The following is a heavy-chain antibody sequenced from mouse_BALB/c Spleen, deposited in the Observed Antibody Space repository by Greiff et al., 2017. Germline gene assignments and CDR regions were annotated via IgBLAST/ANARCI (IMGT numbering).Heavy chain of an antibody. D-gene: IGHD2-10*02. J-gene: IGHJ4*01. Sequence: QVQLQQSGPGLVAPSQSLSITCTVSGFSLTSYGVHWVRQPPGKGLEWLGVIWAGGSTNYNSALMSRLSISKDNSKSQVFLKMNSLQTDDTAMYYCARDRGYDYYAMDYWGQGTSVTVSS. V-gene: IGHV2-9*02. CDR2: IWAGGST. CDR3: ARDRGYDYYAMDY. CDR1: GFSLTSYG.